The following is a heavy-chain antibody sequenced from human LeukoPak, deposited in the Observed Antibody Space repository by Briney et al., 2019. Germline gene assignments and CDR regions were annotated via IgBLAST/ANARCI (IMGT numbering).Heavy chain of an antibody. J-gene: IGHJ4*02. D-gene: IGHD6-19*01. CDR3: ARGGSSGWNRNFDY. CDR2: IIPILGIA. V-gene: IGHV1-69*04. CDR1: GGTFSSYA. Sequence: ASVKVSCKASGGTFSSYAISWVRQAPGQGLEWMGRIIPILGIANYAQKLQGRVTMTTDTSTSTAYMELRSLRSDDTAVYYCARGGSSGWNRNFDYWGQGTLVTVSS.